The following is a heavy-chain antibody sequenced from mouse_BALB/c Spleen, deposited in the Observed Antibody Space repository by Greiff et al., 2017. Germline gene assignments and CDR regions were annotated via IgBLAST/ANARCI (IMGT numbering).Heavy chain of an antibody. CDR2: IYPGSGNT. CDR1: GYAFTNYW. CDR3: ARRAADGYDGAWFAY. V-gene: IGHV1-63*01. J-gene: IGHJ3*01. D-gene: IGHD2-2*01. Sequence: QVQLQQSGAELVRPGTSVKISCKASGYAFTNYWLGWVKQRPGPGLEWIGDIYPGSGNTYYNEKFKGKATLTADKSSSTAYMQLSSLTSEDSAVYFCARRAADGYDGAWFAYWGQGTLVTVSA.